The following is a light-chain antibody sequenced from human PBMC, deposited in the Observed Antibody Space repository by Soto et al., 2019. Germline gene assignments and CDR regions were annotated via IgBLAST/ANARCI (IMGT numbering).Light chain of an antibody. CDR2: QAS. Sequence: DIQMTQSPTTLSASVGDGVTITCRANESFSRWLAWYQQKPGKAPKLLIYQASRLQSGVPSRFSGSGSGTEFTLTISSLQPDDLATYYCQHYQRFSRTFGRGTKVDIK. CDR3: QHYQRFSRT. J-gene: IGKJ1*01. V-gene: IGKV1-5*03. CDR1: ESFSRW.